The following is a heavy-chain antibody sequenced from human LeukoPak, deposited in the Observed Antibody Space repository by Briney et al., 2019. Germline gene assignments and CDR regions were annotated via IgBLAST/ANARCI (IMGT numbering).Heavy chain of an antibody. CDR1: GFTFSSYA. J-gene: IGHJ6*03. CDR3: AREGVTMVRGVELLYYYYYMDV. V-gene: IGHV3-64*01. CDR2: ISSNGGST. D-gene: IGHD3-10*01. Sequence: GGSLRLSCAASGFTFSSYAMHWVRQAPGKGLEYVSAISSNGGSTYYANSVKGRFTISRDNSKNTLYLQMGSLRAEDMAVYYCAREGVTMVRGVELLYYYYYMDVWGKGTTATISS.